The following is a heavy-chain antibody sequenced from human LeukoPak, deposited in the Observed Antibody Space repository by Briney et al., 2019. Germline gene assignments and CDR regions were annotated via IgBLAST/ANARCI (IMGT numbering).Heavy chain of an antibody. D-gene: IGHD6-19*01. CDR3: ARGLNSSGWYSPFDY. CDR1: GFTFSSYA. CDR2: ISGSGGST. V-gene: IGHV3-23*01. J-gene: IGHJ4*02. Sequence: GGSLRLSCVASGFTFSSYAMSWVRQAPGKGLEWVSAISGSGGSTYYADSVKGRFTISRDNSKNTLYLQMNSLRAEDTAVYYCARGLNSSGWYSPFDYWGQGTLVTVSS.